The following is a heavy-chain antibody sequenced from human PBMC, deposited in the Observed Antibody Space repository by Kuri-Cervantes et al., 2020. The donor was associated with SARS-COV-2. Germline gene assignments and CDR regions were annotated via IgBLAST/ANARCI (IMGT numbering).Heavy chain of an antibody. CDR3: ARSRGYYDSSGQARHLIYF. D-gene: IGHD3-22*01. V-gene: IGHV3-23*01. CDR2: ISGSGGST. Sequence: GESLKFSCAASGFTFSSYAMRWVRQAPGKGLEWVSPISGSGGSTYYADSVKGRFTISRDNSKNTLYLQMNSLRVEDTAVYYCARSRGYYDSSGQARHLIYFWGQGTQVTVSS. J-gene: IGHJ4*02. CDR1: GFTFSSYA.